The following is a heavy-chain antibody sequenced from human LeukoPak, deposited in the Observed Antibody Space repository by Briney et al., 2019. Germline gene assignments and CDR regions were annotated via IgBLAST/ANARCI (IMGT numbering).Heavy chain of an antibody. CDR3: ARAVVVVPAAIFGKRYYYYMDV. CDR1: GGSFSGYY. CDR2: INHSGST. Sequence: SETLSLTCAVYGGSFSGYYWSWIRQPPGKGLEWIGEINHSGSTNYNPSLKSRVTISVDTSKNQFSLKLSSVTAADTAVYYCARAVVVVPAAIFGKRYYYYMDVWGKGTTVTVSS. J-gene: IGHJ6*03. D-gene: IGHD2-2*01. V-gene: IGHV4-34*01.